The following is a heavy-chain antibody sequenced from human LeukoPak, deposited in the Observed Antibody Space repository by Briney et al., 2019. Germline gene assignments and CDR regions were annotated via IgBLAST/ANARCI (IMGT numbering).Heavy chain of an antibody. J-gene: IGHJ4*02. CDR3: ARTYYDILTGYNPYFDY. CDR1: GFTFNTYT. Sequence: GALRLSCAASGFTFNTYTMNWVRQAPGKGLEWVSSITASSTAIYSADSVKGRFTISRDNAKNFLYLQMNSLRAEDTAVYYCARTYYDILTGYNPYFDYWGQGILVTVSS. D-gene: IGHD3-9*01. V-gene: IGHV3-21*01. CDR2: ITASSTAI.